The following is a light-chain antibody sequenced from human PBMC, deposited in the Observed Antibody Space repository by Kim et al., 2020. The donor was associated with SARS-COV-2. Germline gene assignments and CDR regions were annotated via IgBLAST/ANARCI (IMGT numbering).Light chain of an antibody. J-gene: IGLJ2*01. V-gene: IGLV3-19*01. CDR1: SRRTHY. CDR2: GEK. CDR3: NSWDSNGNHLL. Sequence: ALGQTGRNTCQGESRRTHYAKGYQQKPGEAPVLVIYGEKNRPSGSPDRCSGSSSGNTAALTSTGAQAEDEADDYCNSWDSNGNHLLFGGGTKLTVL.